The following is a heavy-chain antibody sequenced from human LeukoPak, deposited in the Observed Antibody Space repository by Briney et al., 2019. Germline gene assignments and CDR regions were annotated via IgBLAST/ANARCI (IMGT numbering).Heavy chain of an antibody. Sequence: PGGSLRLSCAASGFTFSSYSMNWVRQAPGKGLEWVSSISSSSRYIYFADSLKGRFTISRDNAKNSLYLQMNSLRAEDTAVYYCASGGIYYGAAFDFWGQGSLVTVSA. CDR3: ASGGIYYGAAFDF. V-gene: IGHV3-21*01. CDR1: GFTFSSYS. CDR2: ISSSSRYI. J-gene: IGHJ4*02. D-gene: IGHD1-26*01.